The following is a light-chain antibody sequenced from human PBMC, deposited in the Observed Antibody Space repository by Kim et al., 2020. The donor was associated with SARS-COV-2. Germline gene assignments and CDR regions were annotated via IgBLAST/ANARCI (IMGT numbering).Light chain of an antibody. J-gene: IGLJ1*01. CDR1: SSDVGAYND. V-gene: IGLV2-8*01. Sequence: QFALTQPSSASGSPGQSGTISCTEPSSDVGAYNDVSWYHQHPGKDPRLMIYEDYRRLSGVPDRFSGYKSGNTASLTVSGLQAEDEAGYYCSSFGGRHYVFGTGTKDTVL. CDR2: EDY. CDR3: SSFGGRHYV.